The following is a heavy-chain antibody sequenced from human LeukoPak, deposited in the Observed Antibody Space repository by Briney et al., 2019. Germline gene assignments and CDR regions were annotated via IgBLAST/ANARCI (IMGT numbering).Heavy chain of an antibody. Sequence: PSETLSLTCTVSGDSISSYYWSWIRQPPGKGLEWIGYIFTRGSTNYNPSLESRVTISVDTSKNQVSLRLSSVTAADTAVYYCARKLQGWFDPWGQGTLVTVSP. J-gene: IGHJ5*02. D-gene: IGHD5-24*01. CDR2: IFTRGST. V-gene: IGHV4-4*09. CDR3: ARKLQGWFDP. CDR1: GDSISSYY.